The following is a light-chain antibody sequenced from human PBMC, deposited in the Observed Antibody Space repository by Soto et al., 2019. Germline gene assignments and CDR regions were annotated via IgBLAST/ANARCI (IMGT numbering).Light chain of an antibody. J-gene: IGKJ3*01. Sequence: EIVLTQSPGTLSLSPGERATLSCSASQSVSSSYLAWYQQKPGQAPRLLIYATSNRATGIPDGFSGSGSGADFTLTISRLEPEDFAVYYCQQYGNSPVFTFGPGTKVDIK. CDR3: QQYGNSPVFT. CDR1: QSVSSSY. CDR2: ATS. V-gene: IGKV3-20*01.